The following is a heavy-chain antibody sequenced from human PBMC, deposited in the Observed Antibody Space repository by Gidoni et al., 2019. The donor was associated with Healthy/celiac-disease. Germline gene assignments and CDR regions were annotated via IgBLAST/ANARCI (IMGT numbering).Heavy chain of an antibody. J-gene: IGHJ6*02. D-gene: IGHD1-26*01. CDR3: ARGLLTSGSDLGGYYYYYGMDV. CDR1: GGTFSSYA. CDR2: SIPIFGTA. V-gene: IGHV1-69*01. Sequence: QVQLVQSGAEVKKPGSSVKVSCKASGGTFSSYAISWVRQAPGQGLEGMGGSIPIFGTANYAQKFQGRVTITADESTSTAYMELSSLRSEDTAVYYCARGLLTSGSDLGGYYYYYGMDVWGQGTTVTVSS.